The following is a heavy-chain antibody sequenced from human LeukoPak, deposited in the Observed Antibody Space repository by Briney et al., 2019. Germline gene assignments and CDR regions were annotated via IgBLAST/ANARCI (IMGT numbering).Heavy chain of an antibody. CDR3: ARVGFLEWLSLTVTNYYYGMDV. V-gene: IGHV1-2*02. CDR1: GYTFTGYY. D-gene: IGHD3-3*02. J-gene: IGHJ6*02. Sequence: GASVKVSCKASGYTFTGYYMHWVRQAPGQGLEWMGWINPNSGGTNYAQKFQGRVTMTRDTSISTAYVELSRLRSDDTAVYYCARVGFLEWLSLTVTNYYYGMDVWGQGTTVTVSS. CDR2: INPNSGGT.